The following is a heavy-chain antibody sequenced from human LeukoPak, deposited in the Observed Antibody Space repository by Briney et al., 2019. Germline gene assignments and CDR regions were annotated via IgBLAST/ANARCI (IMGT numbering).Heavy chain of an antibody. V-gene: IGHV4-34*01. CDR2: INHSGST. CDR3: SRGGYIYGGHNWFDP. Sequence: SETLSLTCAVYGGSFSGYYWSWIRQPPGKGLEWIGEINHSGSTNYNPSLKSRVTISVDTSKNQFSLKLSSVTAADTAVYYCSRGGYIYGGHNWFDPWGQGTLVTVSS. D-gene: IGHD5-18*01. J-gene: IGHJ5*02. CDR1: GGSFSGYY.